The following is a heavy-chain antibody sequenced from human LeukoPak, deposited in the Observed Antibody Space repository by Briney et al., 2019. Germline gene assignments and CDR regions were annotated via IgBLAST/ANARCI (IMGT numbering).Heavy chain of an antibody. J-gene: IGHJ5*02. Sequence: PVKVSCKASGGTFSSYAISWVRQAPGQGLEWMGGIIPIFGTANYAQKFQGRVTITADESTSTAYMELSSLRSEDTAVYYCARVSDENSWFDPWGQGTLVTVSS. D-gene: IGHD2/OR15-2a*01. CDR1: GGTFSSYA. CDR2: IIPIFGTA. CDR3: ARVSDENSWFDP. V-gene: IGHV1-69*13.